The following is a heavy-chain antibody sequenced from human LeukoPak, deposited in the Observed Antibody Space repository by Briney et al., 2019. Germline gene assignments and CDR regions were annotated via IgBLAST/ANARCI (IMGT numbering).Heavy chain of an antibody. D-gene: IGHD6-19*01. CDR2: ISISGTTI. CDR3: ARDAYSGGWGPTYFDY. Sequence: GGSLRLSCAASGFTFSTYEMNWVRQAPGKGLEWVSYISISGTTIYYADSVKGRFTISRDNAKNSLYLQMDSLRADDTAVYYCARDAYSGGWGPTYFDYWGQGTLVTVSS. CDR1: GFTFSTYE. V-gene: IGHV3-48*03. J-gene: IGHJ4*02.